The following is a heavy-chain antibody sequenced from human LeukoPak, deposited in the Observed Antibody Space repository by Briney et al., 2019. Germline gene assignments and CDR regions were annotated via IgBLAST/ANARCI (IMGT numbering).Heavy chain of an antibody. CDR1: GYTFTGYY. D-gene: IGHD6-19*01. J-gene: IGHJ6*02. CDR3: ATDHLKQWLRKEDYYYGMDV. Sequence: ASVKVSCKASGYTFTGYYMHWVRQAPGQGLEWVGWINPNSVVTNYAQKFQGRVTMTRDTSISTAYMELSRLRSDDTAVYYCATDHLKQWLRKEDYYYGMDVWGQGTTVTVSS. V-gene: IGHV1-2*02. CDR2: INPNSVVT.